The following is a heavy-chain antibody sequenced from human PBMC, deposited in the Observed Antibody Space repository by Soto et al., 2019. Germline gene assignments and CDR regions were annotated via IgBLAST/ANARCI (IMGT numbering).Heavy chain of an antibody. Sequence: QVQLQESGPGLVKPSQTLSLTCTVSGGSISSGGYYWSWIRQHPGKGLGWMGYIYYSGSTYYNPSLKSRVTTSVDTSKIQFALKLTSVTAADTAVYYCAREAIDCSSTSCYRGAYYYYGMDVWGQGTTVTVSS. CDR3: AREAIDCSSTSCYRGAYYYYGMDV. D-gene: IGHD2-2*02. J-gene: IGHJ6*02. CDR1: GGSISSGGYY. V-gene: IGHV4-31*03. CDR2: IYYSGST.